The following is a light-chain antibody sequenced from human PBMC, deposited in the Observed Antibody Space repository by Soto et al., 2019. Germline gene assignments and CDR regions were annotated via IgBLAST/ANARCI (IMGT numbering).Light chain of an antibody. CDR3: QQYGSSTPT. Sequence: IVLTQSPGTLSLSPGERTTLSCRASQSISRYLAWYQQKPGQGPRLLIYGASSRATGTPDRFSGSGSGTDFTLTINSMEPEDFALYYCQQYGSSTPTFGQGTKVEIK. V-gene: IGKV3-20*01. CDR1: QSISRY. CDR2: GAS. J-gene: IGKJ1*01.